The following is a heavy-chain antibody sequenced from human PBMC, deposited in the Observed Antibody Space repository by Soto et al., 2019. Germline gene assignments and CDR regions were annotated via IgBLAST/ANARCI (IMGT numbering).Heavy chain of an antibody. V-gene: IGHV3-9*01. D-gene: IGHD1-26*01. CDR3: AKDLGDSGSFTNQHS. Sequence: EVQLVESGGGLVQPGRSLRLSCAASGFTFDDYAMHLVRQAPGKGLEWVPGISWNSGSIGYADSVKGRFTISRDNAKNSLYLQMNSLRAEDTALYYCAKDLGDSGSFTNQHSWGQGTLVTVSS. CDR2: ISWNSGSI. J-gene: IGHJ4*02. CDR1: GFTFDDYA.